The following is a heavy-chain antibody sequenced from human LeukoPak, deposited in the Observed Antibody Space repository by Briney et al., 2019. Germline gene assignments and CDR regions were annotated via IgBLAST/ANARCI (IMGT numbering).Heavy chain of an antibody. Sequence: ASVRVSCKASGYTFTGYGISWVRQAPGQGLEWMGWISAYNGSTNYAQKLQGRVTMTTDTSTSTAYMEVRSLRSDDTAGYYCAREIVGDNHFDYWGQGTLVTVSS. D-gene: IGHD1-26*01. CDR1: GYTFTGYG. V-gene: IGHV1-18*01. CDR2: ISAYNGST. J-gene: IGHJ4*02. CDR3: AREIVGDNHFDY.